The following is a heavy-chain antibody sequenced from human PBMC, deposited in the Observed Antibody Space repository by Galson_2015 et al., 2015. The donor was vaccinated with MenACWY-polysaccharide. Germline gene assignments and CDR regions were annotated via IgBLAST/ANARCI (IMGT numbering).Heavy chain of an antibody. CDR3: ARAYCTNGVCFSDDAFDI. CDR2: ISSSSSTI. V-gene: IGHV3-48*02. Sequence: SLRLSCAASGFTFSSYRMNWVRQAPGKGLEWVSYISSSSSTIYYADSVKGRFTISRDNAKNSLYLQMNSLRDEDTAVYYCARAYCTNGVCFSDDAFDIWGQGTMVTVSS. CDR1: GFTFSSYR. D-gene: IGHD2-8*01. J-gene: IGHJ3*02.